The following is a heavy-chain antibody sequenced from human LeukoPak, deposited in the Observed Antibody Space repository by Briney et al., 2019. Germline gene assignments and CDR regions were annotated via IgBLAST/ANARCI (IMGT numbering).Heavy chain of an antibody. CDR1: GYTFTSYG. D-gene: IGHD2-2*01. CDR2: ISAYNGST. V-gene: IGHV1-18*04. J-gene: IGHJ4*02. Sequence: ASVRVFCKASGYTFTSYGISWVRQAPGQGLEWMGWISAYNGSTNYAQKLQGRVTMTTDTSTSTAYMELRSLRSDDTAVYYCAREYQLPGPQFDYWGQGTLVTVSS. CDR3: AREYQLPGPQFDY.